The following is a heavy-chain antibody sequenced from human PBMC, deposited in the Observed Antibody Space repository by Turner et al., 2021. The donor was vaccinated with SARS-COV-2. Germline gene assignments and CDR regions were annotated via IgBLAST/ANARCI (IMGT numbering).Heavy chain of an antibody. V-gene: IGHV3-23*01. CDR1: GFTFSSYA. D-gene: IGHD1-26*01. Sequence: EVQLLESGGGLVQPGGSLRLSCAASGFTFSSYAMNWGRQAPGKGLEWVSAISGRGGSTYYADSVKGRFTISRDNSKNTLYLQMNSLRAEDTAVYYCAKVGGATLAFDIWGQGTMVTVSS. J-gene: IGHJ3*02. CDR3: AKVGGATLAFDI. CDR2: ISGRGGST.